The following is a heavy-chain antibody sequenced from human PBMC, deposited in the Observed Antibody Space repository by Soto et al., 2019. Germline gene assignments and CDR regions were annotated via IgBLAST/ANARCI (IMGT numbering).Heavy chain of an antibody. D-gene: IGHD6-19*01. Sequence: PGGSLRLSCAASGFTFSSYAMSWVRQAPGKGLEWVSAISGSGGSTYYADSVKGRFTISRDNSKNKLYLQMNSLRAEDTAVYYCAKRQWLVGFPNPRYFDYWGQGTLVTVSS. J-gene: IGHJ4*02. CDR3: AKRQWLVGFPNPRYFDY. CDR2: ISGSGGST. CDR1: GFTFSSYA. V-gene: IGHV3-23*01.